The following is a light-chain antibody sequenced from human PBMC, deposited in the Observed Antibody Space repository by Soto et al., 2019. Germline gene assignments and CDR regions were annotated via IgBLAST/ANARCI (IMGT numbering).Light chain of an antibody. V-gene: IGLV2-14*01. CDR1: SSDVGGYNY. J-gene: IGLJ1*01. CDR2: EVS. CDR3: SSYTSSSTL. Sequence: QSFLTQPASLSGSPGQSITISCTGTSSDVGGYNYVSWYQQHPGKAPKLMIYEVSNRPSGVSNRFSGSKSGNTASLTISGLQAEDEADYYCSSYTSSSTLFGTGTKV.